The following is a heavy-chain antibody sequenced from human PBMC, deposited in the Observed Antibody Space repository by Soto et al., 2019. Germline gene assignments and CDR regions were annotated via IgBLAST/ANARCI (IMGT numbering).Heavy chain of an antibody. CDR2: IWYDGSNK. J-gene: IGHJ6*02. Sequence: GGSLRLSCAASGFTFSSYGMHWVRQAPGKGLEWVAVIWYDGSNKYYADSVKGRFTISRDNSKNTLYLQMNSLRAEDTAVYYCARGEGSGSYYNVGRYGMDVWGQGTTVTVSS. CDR1: GFTFSSYG. V-gene: IGHV3-33*01. D-gene: IGHD3-10*01. CDR3: ARGEGSGSYYNVGRYGMDV.